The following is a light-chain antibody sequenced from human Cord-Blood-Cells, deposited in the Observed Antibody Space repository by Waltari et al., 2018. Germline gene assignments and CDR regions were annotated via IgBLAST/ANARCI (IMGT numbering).Light chain of an antibody. V-gene: IGLV2-23*01. J-gene: IGLJ1*01. CDR1: SSDVGSYNL. CDR2: EGS. Sequence: QSALTQPASVSGSPGQSITISCTGTSSDVGSYNLVSWYQQHPGKAPNLMIYEGSKRPSGVSNRFSGSKSGNMASLTISGLQAEDEADYYCCSYAGSSYVFGTGTKVTVL. CDR3: CSYAGSSYV.